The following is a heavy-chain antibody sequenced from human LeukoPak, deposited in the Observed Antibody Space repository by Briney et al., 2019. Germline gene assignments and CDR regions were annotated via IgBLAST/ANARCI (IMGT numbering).Heavy chain of an antibody. CDR2: INHSGGT. J-gene: IGHJ4*02. V-gene: IGHV4-34*01. Sequence: SETLSLTCAVYGGSFSGYYWSWIRQPPGKGLEWIGEINHSGGTNYNPSLKSRVTISVDTSKNQFSLKLSSVTAADTAVYYCARSVAGTMYFDYWGQGTLVTVSS. CDR1: GGSFSGYY. D-gene: IGHD6-19*01. CDR3: ARSVAGTMYFDY.